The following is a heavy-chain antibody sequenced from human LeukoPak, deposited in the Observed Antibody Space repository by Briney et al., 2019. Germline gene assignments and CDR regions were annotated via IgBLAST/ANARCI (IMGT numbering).Heavy chain of an antibody. V-gene: IGHV3-7*03. CDR1: GFTFSSYW. CDR2: INQNGNVN. CDR3: ARGGGLDV. Sequence: GGSLRLSCAASGFTFSSYWTNWARQAPGKGLEWVASINQNGNVNYYVDSVKGRFTISRDNAKNSLYLQMSNLRAEDTAVYFCARGGGLDVWGQGATVTVSS. D-gene: IGHD3-16*01. J-gene: IGHJ6*02.